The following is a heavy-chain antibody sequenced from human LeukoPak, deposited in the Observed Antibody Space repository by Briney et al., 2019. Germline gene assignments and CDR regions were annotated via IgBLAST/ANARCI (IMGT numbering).Heavy chain of an antibody. D-gene: IGHD4-23*01. CDR1: GGTFSSHA. J-gene: IGHJ4*02. CDR3: ARGGAEDGNSDFDY. V-gene: IGHV1-69*05. Sequence: GASVKVSCKASGGTFSSHAIAWVRQAPGQGPEWMGGIIPISGTANYAQKFQGRVTITTDESTSTAYMELSSLRSEDTAVYYCARGGAEDGNSDFDYWGQGTLVTVSS. CDR2: IIPISGTA.